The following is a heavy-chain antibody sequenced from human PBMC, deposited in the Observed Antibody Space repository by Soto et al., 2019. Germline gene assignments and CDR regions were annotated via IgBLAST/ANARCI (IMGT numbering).Heavy chain of an antibody. CDR3: ARGWGRIFDY. J-gene: IGHJ4*02. V-gene: IGHV4-34*01. Sequence: LRVTWTVDAGSFGDYCFSLIRKPPGKVLECIGEINHSGSTNYNPSLKSRVTISVDTSKNQFSLKLSSVTAADTAVYYCARGWGRIFDYWGQGTLVSVS. CDR2: INHSGST. D-gene: IGHD3-16*01. CDR1: AGSFGDYC.